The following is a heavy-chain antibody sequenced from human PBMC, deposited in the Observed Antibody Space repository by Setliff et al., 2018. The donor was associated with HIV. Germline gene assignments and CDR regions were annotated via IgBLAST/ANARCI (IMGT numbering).Heavy chain of an antibody. CDR1: GFTFSASA. J-gene: IGHJ3*01. Sequence: PVGSLRLSCVASGFTFSASAMTWVRQAPGTGLEWIATISGGGGSKYYADSVKGRFIISRDNFKDTLYLQTDSLRAEDTAVYYCATFLRSGELSLFPDGFNLWGQGTLVTVSS. CDR3: ATFLRSGELSLFPDGFNL. CDR2: ISGGGGSK. D-gene: IGHD3-16*02. V-gene: IGHV3-23*01.